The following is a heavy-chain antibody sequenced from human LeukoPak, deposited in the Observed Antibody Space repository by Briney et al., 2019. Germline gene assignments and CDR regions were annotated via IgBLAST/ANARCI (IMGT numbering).Heavy chain of an antibody. J-gene: IGHJ6*02. CDR2: IWFDGSNK. CDR1: GFTFSGYG. V-gene: IGHV3-33*01. Sequence: GGSLRLSCAASGFTFSGYGMHWVRQAPGKGLEWVAVIWFDGSNKYYADSVKGRFTISRDNAKNSLYLQMNSLRAEDTAVYYCARDLNYYVAMDVWGQGTTVTVSS. CDR3: ARDLNYYVAMDV. D-gene: IGHD3-10*02.